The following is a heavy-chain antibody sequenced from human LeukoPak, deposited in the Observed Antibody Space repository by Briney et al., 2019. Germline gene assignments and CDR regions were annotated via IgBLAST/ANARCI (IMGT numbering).Heavy chain of an antibody. CDR1: GFSLSSEW. J-gene: IGHJ4*02. CDR2: INPDGSST. CDR3: TRMVTTLRD. V-gene: IGHV3-74*01. Sequence: RGGSLRRSCGGSGFSLSSEWMQWVGEAPGKGLVWVSRINPDGSSTIYADSVKGRFTISRDNAKNTLYLQMNSLRVEDTAVYYCTRMVTTLRDWGQGTLVTVSS. D-gene: IGHD4-17*01.